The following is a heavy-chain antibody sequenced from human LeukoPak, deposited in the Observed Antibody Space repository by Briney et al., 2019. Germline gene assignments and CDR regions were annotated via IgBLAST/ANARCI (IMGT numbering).Heavy chain of an antibody. D-gene: IGHD1-26*01. Sequence: ASVKVSCKASGYTFTSYAMHWVRQAPGQRLEWMGWINAGNGNTKYSQEFQGRVTITRDTYASTAYMELSSLRSEDMAVYYCARDRSGSHYYYMDVWGKGTTVTVSS. V-gene: IGHV1-3*03. CDR3: ARDRSGSHYYYMDV. CDR1: GYTFTSYA. CDR2: INAGNGNT. J-gene: IGHJ6*03.